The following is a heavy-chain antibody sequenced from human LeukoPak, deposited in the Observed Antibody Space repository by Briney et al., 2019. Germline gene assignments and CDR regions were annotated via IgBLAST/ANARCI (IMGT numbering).Heavy chain of an antibody. V-gene: IGHV3-30*18. Sequence: GRSLRLSCAASGFTFSTYGMHWVRQAPGKGLEWVAFIPYRGSDNNYAASVKGRFTISRDNSKNMLYLQMNSLRLEDTAVYYCAKDRHGHYALDYCGQGTLVTVSS. J-gene: IGHJ4*02. CDR3: AKDRHGHYALDY. D-gene: IGHD4-17*01. CDR2: IPYRGSDN. CDR1: GFTFSTYG.